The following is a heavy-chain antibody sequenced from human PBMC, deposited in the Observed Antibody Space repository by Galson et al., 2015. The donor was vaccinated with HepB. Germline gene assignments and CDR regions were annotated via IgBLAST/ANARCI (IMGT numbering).Heavy chain of an antibody. CDR1: GYTFTGYY. CDR2: INPNSGGT. J-gene: IGHJ4*02. D-gene: IGHD5-24*01. Sequence: SCKASGYTFTGYYMHWVRQAPGQGLEWMGWINPNSGGTNYAQKFQGRVTITADKSTSTAYMELSSLRSEDTAVYYCARVGMATREIDYWGQGTLVTVSS. CDR3: ARVGMATREIDY. V-gene: IGHV1-2*02.